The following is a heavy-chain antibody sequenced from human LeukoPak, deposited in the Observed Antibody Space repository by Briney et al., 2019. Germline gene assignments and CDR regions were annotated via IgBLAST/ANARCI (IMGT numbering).Heavy chain of an antibody. D-gene: IGHD3-10*01. CDR3: ARDPMVRGVTDAFDI. Sequence: PGRSLRLSCAASGFTFSSYGMHWVRQAPGKGLEWVAVIWYDGSNKYYADSVKGRFTISRDNSKNTLYLQMNSLRAEDTAVYYCARDPMVRGVTDAFDIWGQGTMVTVSS. CDR2: IWYDGSNK. J-gene: IGHJ3*02. V-gene: IGHV3-33*01. CDR1: GFTFSSYG.